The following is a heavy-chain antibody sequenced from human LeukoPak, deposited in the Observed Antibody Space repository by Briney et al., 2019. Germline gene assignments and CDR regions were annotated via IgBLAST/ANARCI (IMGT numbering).Heavy chain of an antibody. Sequence: GGSLRLSCAASGFTVRSNYMSWVRQAPGKGLGGVSVIYSGGSTYYADSVKARFTISRDNSKNTLYLQMNSLRAEETAVYYCAREYSSVAGTLIDYWGQGTLVTVSS. CDR2: IYSGGST. CDR3: AREYSSVAGTLIDY. CDR1: GFTVRSNY. D-gene: IGHD6-19*01. V-gene: IGHV3-53*01. J-gene: IGHJ4*02.